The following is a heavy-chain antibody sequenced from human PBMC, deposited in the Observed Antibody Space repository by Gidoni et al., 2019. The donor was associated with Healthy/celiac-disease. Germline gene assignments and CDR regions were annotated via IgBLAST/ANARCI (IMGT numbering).Heavy chain of an antibody. D-gene: IGHD2-15*01. V-gene: IGHV1-8*01. CDR1: GYTFTSYD. CDR2: MNPNSGNT. CDR3: ARVEGYCSGGSCYLGAYYYYGMDV. J-gene: IGHJ6*02. Sequence: QVQLVQSGAEVKKPGASVKVSCKASGYTFTSYDINWVRQATGQGLEWMGWMNPNSGNTGYAQKFQGRVTMTRNTSISTAYMELSSLRSEDTAVYYCARVEGYCSGGSCYLGAYYYYGMDVWGQGTTVTVSS.